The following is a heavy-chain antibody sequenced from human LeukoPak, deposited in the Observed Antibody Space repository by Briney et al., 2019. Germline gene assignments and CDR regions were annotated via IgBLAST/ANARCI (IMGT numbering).Heavy chain of an antibody. D-gene: IGHD3-10*01. J-gene: IGHJ4*02. V-gene: IGHV3-20*04. CDR1: GFTFSSYA. Sequence: GGSLRLSCAASGFTFSSYAMSWVRQAPGKGLEWVSGINWNGGSTGYADSVKGRFTISRDNAKNSLYLQMNSLRAEDTALYYCARIGNYGSGSSYYFDYWGQGTLVTVSS. CDR3: ARIGNYGSGSSYYFDY. CDR2: INWNGGST.